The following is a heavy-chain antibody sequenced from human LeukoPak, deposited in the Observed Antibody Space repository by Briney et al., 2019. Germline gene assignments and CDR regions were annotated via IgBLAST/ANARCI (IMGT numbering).Heavy chain of an antibody. Sequence: PSETLSLTCTVSGGSISSGDYYWSWIRQPPGKGLEWIGYIYYSGSTNYNPSLKSRVAISVDTSKNQFSLKLSSVTAADTAVYYCARQGVAVAGIYYYGMDVWGQGTTVTVSS. CDR1: GGSISSGDYY. CDR2: IYYSGST. CDR3: ARQGVAVAGIYYYGMDV. J-gene: IGHJ6*02. V-gene: IGHV4-61*08. D-gene: IGHD6-19*01.